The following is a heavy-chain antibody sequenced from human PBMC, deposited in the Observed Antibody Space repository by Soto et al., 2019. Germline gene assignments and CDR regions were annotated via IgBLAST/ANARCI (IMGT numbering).Heavy chain of an antibody. J-gene: IGHJ5*02. V-gene: IGHV1-18*01. Sequence: ASVKVSCKASGYTFTSYGISWVRQAPGQGLEWMGWISAYNGNTNYAQKLQGRVTMTTDTSTSTAYMELRSLRSDDTAVYYCARPYPVDYDFWSGYYETLDPWGQGTLVTVSS. D-gene: IGHD3-3*01. CDR3: ARPYPVDYDFWSGYYETLDP. CDR1: GYTFTSYG. CDR2: ISAYNGNT.